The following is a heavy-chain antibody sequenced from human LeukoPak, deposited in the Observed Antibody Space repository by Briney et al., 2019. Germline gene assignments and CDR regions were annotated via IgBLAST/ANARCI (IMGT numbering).Heavy chain of an antibody. D-gene: IGHD3-10*02. CDR3: AKYVRPAFKAYYFDY. CDR1: GFTFSSYA. V-gene: IGHV3-23*01. J-gene: IGHJ4*02. CDR2: ISGSGGST. Sequence: GGSLRLSCAASGFTFSSYAMSWVRQAPGKGLEWVSAISGSGGSTYYADSVKGRFTISRDNSKNTLYLQMNSLRAEDTAVYYRAKYVRPAFKAYYFDYWGQGTLVTVSS.